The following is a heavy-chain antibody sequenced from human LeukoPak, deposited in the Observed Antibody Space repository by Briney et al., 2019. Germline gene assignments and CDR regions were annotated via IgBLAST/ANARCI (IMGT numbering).Heavy chain of an antibody. V-gene: IGHV4-4*07. Sequence: SEALSLTCTVSGGSINSYYWSWIRQPAGKGLEWIGRIFSSGNTIYNPSLQSRVTMSVDTSKNQFSLRLNSVTAADTAVYYCARSPHRLIGHWFDPWGQGTLVTVSS. CDR2: IFSSGNT. CDR3: ARSPHRLIGHWFDP. CDR1: GGSINSYY. D-gene: IGHD3-16*01. J-gene: IGHJ5*02.